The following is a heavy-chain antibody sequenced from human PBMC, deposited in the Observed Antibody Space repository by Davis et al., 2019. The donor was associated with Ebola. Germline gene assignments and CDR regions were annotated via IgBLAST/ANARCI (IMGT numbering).Heavy chain of an antibody. Sequence: GESLKISCAASGFTFSSYGMHWVRQAPGKGLEWVAVIWYDGSNKYYADSVKGRFTISRDNSKNTLYLQMNSLRAEDTAVYYCAKYSSSWYGPFDYWGQGTLVTVSS. CDR3: AKYSSSWYGPFDY. CDR2: IWYDGSNK. D-gene: IGHD6-13*01. J-gene: IGHJ4*02. CDR1: GFTFSSYG. V-gene: IGHV3-33*06.